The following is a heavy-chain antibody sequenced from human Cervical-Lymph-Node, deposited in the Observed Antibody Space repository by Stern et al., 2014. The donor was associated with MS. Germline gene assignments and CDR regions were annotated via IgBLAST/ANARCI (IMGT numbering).Heavy chain of an antibody. V-gene: IGHV3-30-3*01. Sequence: QVQLVQSGGGVVQPGRSLRLSCAASGFTFSTYAMHWVRQAPGKGLEWVSVISYDGSNKHYAGSMKGRFTISRDNSKNTVSLQLNSPRAEDTAVYSCARYRMQLLRAYGYFDLWGRGTLVTVSS. CDR2: ISYDGSNK. D-gene: IGHD3-3*01. CDR1: GFTFSTYA. CDR3: ARYRMQLLRAYGYFDL. J-gene: IGHJ2*01.